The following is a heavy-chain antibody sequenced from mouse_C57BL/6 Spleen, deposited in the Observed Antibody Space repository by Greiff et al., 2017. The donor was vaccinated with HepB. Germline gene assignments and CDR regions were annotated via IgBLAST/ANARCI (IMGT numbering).Heavy chain of an antibody. CDR3: AREGDSSGYVNSPYYYAMDY. V-gene: IGHV5-4*01. CDR1: GFTFSSYA. J-gene: IGHJ4*01. CDR2: ISDGGSYT. Sequence: EVKLMESGGGLVKPGGSLKLSCAASGFTFSSYAMSWVRQTPEKRLEWVATISDGGSYTYYPDNVKGRFTISRDNAKNNLYLQMSHLKSEDTAMYYCAREGDSSGYVNSPYYYAMDYWGQGTSVTVSS. D-gene: IGHD3-2*02.